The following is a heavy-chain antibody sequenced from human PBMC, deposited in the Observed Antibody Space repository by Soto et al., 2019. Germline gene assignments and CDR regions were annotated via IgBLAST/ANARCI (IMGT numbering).Heavy chain of an antibody. CDR2: MSHSGGT. CDR3: ARVERGTATTVVDAFDI. V-gene: IGHV4-34*01. CDR1: GGSVSGANYY. Sequence: QVQLQQWGAGLLKPSETLSLTCAVYGGSVSGANYYWSWIRQPPGKVLEWIGEMSHSGGTHFNPSLKSRVTISVDKSTNQFSLKMSSVTAADTALYYCARVERGTATTVVDAFDIWGPGTMVTVSS. D-gene: IGHD1-1*01. J-gene: IGHJ3*02.